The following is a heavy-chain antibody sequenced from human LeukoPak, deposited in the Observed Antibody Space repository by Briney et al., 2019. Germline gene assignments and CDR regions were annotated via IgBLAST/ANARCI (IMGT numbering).Heavy chain of an antibody. CDR1: GFTFSSYG. Sequence: PGGSLRLSCAASGFTFSSYGMHWVRQAPGKGLEWVAVISFDGSSKDYVESVKGRFTISRDNSKNTMYLQMNSLRVEDTAVYYCAKAADQYYYYYFYYMDVWGKGTTVTVSS. J-gene: IGHJ6*03. V-gene: IGHV3-30*18. D-gene: IGHD2-2*01. CDR2: ISFDGSSK. CDR3: AKAADQYYYYYFYYMDV.